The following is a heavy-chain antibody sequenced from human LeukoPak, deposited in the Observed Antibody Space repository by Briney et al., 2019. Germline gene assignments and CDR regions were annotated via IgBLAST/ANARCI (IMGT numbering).Heavy chain of an antibody. Sequence: GGSLRLSCEASGFVFGHSWMSWVRQAPGKGLEWVANINLDGSEINYLDSLTGRLTISRDNAKDSLYLQMNGLRAEDTAVYYCAKDGYSSGWFDYWGQGTLVTVSS. V-gene: IGHV3-7*03. CDR2: INLDGSEI. J-gene: IGHJ4*02. D-gene: IGHD6-19*01. CDR3: AKDGYSSGWFDY. CDR1: GFVFGHSW.